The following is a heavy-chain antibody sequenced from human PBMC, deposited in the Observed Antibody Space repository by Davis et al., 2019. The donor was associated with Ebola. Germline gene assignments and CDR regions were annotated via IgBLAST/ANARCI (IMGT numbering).Heavy chain of an antibody. CDR3: ARHYGLSGYSYAY. V-gene: IGHV5-10-1*01. J-gene: IGHJ4*02. CDR2: IDPSDSKT. Sequence: GGSLRLSCEGSGYTFSMYWITWVRQMPGKGLEWMGWIDPSDSKTNYSPAFQGHVTFSVDKSISTAYLQWNSLKASDTAMYYCARHYGLSGYSYAYWGQGSLVTVS. D-gene: IGHD5-18*01. CDR1: GYTFSMYW.